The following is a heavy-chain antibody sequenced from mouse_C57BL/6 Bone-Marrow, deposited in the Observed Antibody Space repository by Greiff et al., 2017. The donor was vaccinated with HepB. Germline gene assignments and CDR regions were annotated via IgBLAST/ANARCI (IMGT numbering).Heavy chain of an antibody. CDR1: GYTFTSYW. CDR2: IHPNSGST. D-gene: IGHD3-2*02. V-gene: IGHV1-64*01. CDR3: ARYPFRGFAY. Sequence: QVQLQQPGAELVKPGASVKLSCKASGYTFTSYWMHWVKQRPGQGLEWIGMIHPNSGSTNYNEKFKSKATLTVDKSSSTADMQLSSLTSEDSAVYYCARYPFRGFAYWGQGTLVTVSA. J-gene: IGHJ3*01.